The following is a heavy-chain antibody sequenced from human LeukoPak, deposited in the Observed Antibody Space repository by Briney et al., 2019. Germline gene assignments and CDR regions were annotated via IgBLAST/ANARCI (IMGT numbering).Heavy chain of an antibody. CDR1: GFTFSSYA. D-gene: IGHD5-18*01. CDR3: AKRGYSYGTFDY. Sequence: GGSLRLSCAASGFTFSSYAMSWVRQAPGKGLEWVSAISGSGGSTYYADSVKGRFPISRDNSKNTLYLQMNSLRAVDTAVYYCAKRGYSYGTFDYWGQGTLVTVSS. J-gene: IGHJ4*02. CDR2: ISGSGGST. V-gene: IGHV3-23*01.